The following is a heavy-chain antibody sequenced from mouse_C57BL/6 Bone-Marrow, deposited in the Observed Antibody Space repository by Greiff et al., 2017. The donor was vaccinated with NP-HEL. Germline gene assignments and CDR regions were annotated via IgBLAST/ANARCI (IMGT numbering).Heavy chain of an antibody. CDR2: IWSGGST. V-gene: IGHV2-2*01. D-gene: IGHD1-1*01. CDR1: GFSLTSYG. J-gene: IGHJ3*01. Sequence: QVQLKESGPGLVQPSQSLSITCTVSGFSLTSYGVHWVRQSPGKGLEWLGVIWSGGSTDYNAAFISRLSISKDNSKSQVFFKMNSLQADDTAIYYCAREGAITTVPFAYWGQGTLVTVSA. CDR3: AREGAITTVPFAY.